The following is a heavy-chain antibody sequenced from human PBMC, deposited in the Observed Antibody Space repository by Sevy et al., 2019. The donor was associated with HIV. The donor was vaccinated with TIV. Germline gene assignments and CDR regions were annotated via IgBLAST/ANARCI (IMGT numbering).Heavy chain of an antibody. CDR1: GFTFSSYA. D-gene: IGHD6-6*01. V-gene: IGHV3-23*01. Sequence: GRSLRLSCAASGFTFSSYAMSWVRQAPGKGLEWVSAISGSGGSTYYADSVKGRFTISRDNSKNTLYLQMNSLRAEDTAVYYCAKDRDIAARTRPPFDYWGQGTLVTVSS. CDR2: ISGSGGST. CDR3: AKDRDIAARTRPPFDY. J-gene: IGHJ4*02.